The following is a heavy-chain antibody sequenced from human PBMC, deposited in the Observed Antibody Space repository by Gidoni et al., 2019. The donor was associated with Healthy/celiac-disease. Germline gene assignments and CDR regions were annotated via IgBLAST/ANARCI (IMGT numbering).Heavy chain of an antibody. CDR3: ARPIVGATSDAFDI. Sequence: QVQLVQSGAEVKKPWSSVKVSCKASGGTFSSYAISWVRQAPGQGLEWMGGISPIFGTANYAQKFQGRVTITADESTSTAYMELSSLRSEDTAVYYCARPIVGATSDAFDIWGQGTMVTVSS. CDR1: GGTFSSYA. D-gene: IGHD1-26*01. J-gene: IGHJ3*02. V-gene: IGHV1-69*01. CDR2: ISPIFGTA.